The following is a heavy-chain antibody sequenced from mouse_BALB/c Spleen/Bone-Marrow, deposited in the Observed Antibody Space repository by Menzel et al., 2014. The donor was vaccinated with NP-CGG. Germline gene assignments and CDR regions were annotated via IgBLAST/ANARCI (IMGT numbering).Heavy chain of an antibody. J-gene: IGHJ4*01. CDR2: ILPGSGTT. CDR1: GYTFSSYW. Sequence: VKLQESGAELMKPGASVKISCKATGYTFSSYWIEWVKQRSGHGLEWIGEILPGSGTTNYNENFKGKATFTADTSSNTACMQLSSLTSEDSAVYYCARDYRYDGAMDYWGQGTSVTVSS. V-gene: IGHV1-9*01. CDR3: ARDYRYDGAMDY. D-gene: IGHD2-14*01.